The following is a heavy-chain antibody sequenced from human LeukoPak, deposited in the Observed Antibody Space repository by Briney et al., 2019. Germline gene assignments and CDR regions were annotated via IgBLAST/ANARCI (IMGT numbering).Heavy chain of an antibody. CDR1: GGSITSGSYY. J-gene: IGHJ4*02. CDR3: ARDLGQYSYIDS. CDR2: IYYSGTT. Sequence: SQTLSLTCTVSGGSITSGSYYWSWIRQHPGKGLGWIGYIYYSGTTYYNPSLKSRVSISEDTSKNQFSLNLSSVTAADTAVYYCARDLGQYSYIDSWGQGTLVTVSS. V-gene: IGHV4-31*03. D-gene: IGHD5-18*01.